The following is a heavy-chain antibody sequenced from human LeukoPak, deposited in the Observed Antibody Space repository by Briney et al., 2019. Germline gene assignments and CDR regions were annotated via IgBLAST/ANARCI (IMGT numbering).Heavy chain of an antibody. CDR2: INPNSGVA. CDR1: VYTFTGYH. Sequence: ASVKVSCKASVYTFTGYHLHWVRQAPGEGLEWMGWINPNSGVANSAQKYLGRVSMTRDTSKSTVYMDLTSLRSDDTAVYYCARDSGSSGWDPTSFLDYWGRGTLVTVSS. V-gene: IGHV1-2*02. CDR3: ARDSGSSGWDPTSFLDY. J-gene: IGHJ4*02. D-gene: IGHD6-19*01.